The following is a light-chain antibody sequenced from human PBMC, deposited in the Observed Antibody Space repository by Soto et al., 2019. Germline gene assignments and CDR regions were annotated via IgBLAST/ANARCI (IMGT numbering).Light chain of an antibody. CDR3: QQYGDSLLT. J-gene: IGKJ4*01. V-gene: IGKV3-20*01. CDR2: HAS. Sequence: ENVLTQSPGTLSLSPGERATLSCRASQSISSSYLAWYQQKPGQTPRLLIYHASNRATGISDRFSGSGSGTDFTLTISRLEPEDFAVYYCQQYGDSLLTFGGGTKVEIK. CDR1: QSISSSY.